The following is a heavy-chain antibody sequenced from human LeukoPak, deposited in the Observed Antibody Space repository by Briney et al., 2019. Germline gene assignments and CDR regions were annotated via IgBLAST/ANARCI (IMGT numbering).Heavy chain of an antibody. J-gene: IGHJ4*02. D-gene: IGHD1-26*01. Sequence: ASVKVSCKASVYTFTSYDINGVRHATGQGLGWMGWMNPNSGNTGYAQKFQGRVTMTRNTSISTAYMELRSVRSEDTAVYYCARGRQVGGNIRFYYWGERTLGTVSS. V-gene: IGHV1-8*01. CDR2: MNPNSGNT. CDR3: ARGRQVGGNIRFYY. CDR1: VYTFTSYD.